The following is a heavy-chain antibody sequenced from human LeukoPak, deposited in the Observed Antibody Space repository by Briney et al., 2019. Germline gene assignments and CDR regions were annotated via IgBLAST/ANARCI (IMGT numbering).Heavy chain of an antibody. V-gene: IGHV4-39*01. CDR2: VYYNGIT. J-gene: IGHJ4*02. CDR3: ARLMTTVAT. Sequence: PSETLSLTCTVSGGPIFSSPFYWGWIRQPPGKGLEWFASVYYNGITYYNPSLKSRVTISVDTSKNQFALKVTSVTAADTAIYYCARLMTTVATWGQGTLVTVSS. D-gene: IGHD4-11*01. CDR1: GGPIFSSPFY.